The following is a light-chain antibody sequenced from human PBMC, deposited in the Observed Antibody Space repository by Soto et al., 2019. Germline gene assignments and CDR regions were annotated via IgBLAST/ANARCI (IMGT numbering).Light chain of an antibody. J-gene: IGLJ1*01. CDR1: NSNIASNT. CDR2: YNN. Sequence: QSVLTQPPSASETPGQTVSISCSGSNSNIASNTVNWYQHLPGTAPKLLIYYNNQRPSGVPDRFSGSKSGTSASLAISGLQSEDEADYYCAAWDDSLNGFVFETGTKVTVL. V-gene: IGLV1-44*01. CDR3: AAWDDSLNGFV.